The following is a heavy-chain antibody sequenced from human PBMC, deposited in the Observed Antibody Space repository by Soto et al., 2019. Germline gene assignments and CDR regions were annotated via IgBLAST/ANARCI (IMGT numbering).Heavy chain of an antibody. CDR2: ISSSSSTI. J-gene: IGHJ4*02. D-gene: IGHD3-10*01. CDR1: GFTFSSYS. V-gene: IGHV3-48*01. CDR3: ASFRVAILGY. Sequence: EVPLVESGGGLVQPGGSLRLSCAASGFTFSSYSMNWVRQAPGKGLEWVSYISSSSSTIYYADSVKGRFTISRDNAKNSLYLQMNSLRAEDTAVYYCASFRVAILGYWGQGTLVTVSS.